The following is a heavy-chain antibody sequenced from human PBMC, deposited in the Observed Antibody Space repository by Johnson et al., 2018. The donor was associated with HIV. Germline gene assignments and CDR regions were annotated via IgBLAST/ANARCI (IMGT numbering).Heavy chain of an antibody. J-gene: IGHJ3*02. D-gene: IGHD5-12*01. CDR1: GFTFSSYD. CDR2: IGTAGDT. V-gene: IGHV3-13*01. Sequence: VQLVESGGGVVQPGRSLRLSCAASGFTFSSYDMHWVRQATGKGLEWVSAIGTAGDTYYPGSVKGRFTISRENAKNSLYLQMNSLRAEDTAVYYCARDHSGYDSVTAAFDIWGQGTMVTVSS. CDR3: ARDHSGYDSVTAAFDI.